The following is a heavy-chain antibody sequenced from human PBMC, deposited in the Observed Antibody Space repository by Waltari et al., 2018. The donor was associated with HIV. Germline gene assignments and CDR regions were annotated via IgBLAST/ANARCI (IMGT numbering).Heavy chain of an antibody. D-gene: IGHD3-10*01. CDR2: IYPPDSDA. J-gene: IGHJ5*02. V-gene: IGHV5-51*01. CDR1: GYTFSTKW. Sequence: EVQLVQSGAEVKKPGESLRISCKGSGYTFSTKWIGWVRQVSGKGLEWMGCIYPPDSDATDNPAFQGAGTMSVDTSINTAYLRWNSLEASDTAMYFWARHLFSGERSSSDPWGQGTLVTVSS. CDR3: ARHLFSGERSSSDP.